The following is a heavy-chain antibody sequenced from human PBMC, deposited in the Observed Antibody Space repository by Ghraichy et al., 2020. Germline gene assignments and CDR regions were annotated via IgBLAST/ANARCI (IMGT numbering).Heavy chain of an antibody. CDR2: IGASGGST. CDR1: KFTFSNYA. V-gene: IGHV3-23*01. D-gene: IGHD6-13*01. Sequence: GGSLRLSCAASKFTFSNYAMSWVRQAPGQGLEWVSTIGASGGSTYYADSVKGRFTISRDNSKNTLYLQMNSLRAEDTAVYYCAKDRGLMTSSWYVPFDYWGQGTLVTVSS. J-gene: IGHJ4*02. CDR3: AKDRGLMTSSWYVPFDY.